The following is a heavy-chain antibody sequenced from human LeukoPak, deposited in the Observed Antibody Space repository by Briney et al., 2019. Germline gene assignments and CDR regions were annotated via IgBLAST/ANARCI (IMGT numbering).Heavy chain of an antibody. J-gene: IGHJ6*02. D-gene: IGHD2-15*01. CDR3: ARAPNVNCSGGSCFPYYYYGMDV. CDR1: GGSISSGGYS. CDR2: IYHSGST. Sequence: TLSLTCAVSGGSISSGGYSWSWIRQPPGKGLEWIGYIYHSGSTYYNPSLKSRVTISVDKSKNQFSLKLSSVTAADTAVYYCARAPNVNCSGGSCFPYYYYGMDVWGQGTTVTVSS. V-gene: IGHV4-30-2*01.